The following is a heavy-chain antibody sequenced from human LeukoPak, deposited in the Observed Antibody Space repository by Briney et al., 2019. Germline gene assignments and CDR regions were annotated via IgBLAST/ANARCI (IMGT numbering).Heavy chain of an antibody. CDR1: GFTFSSYR. J-gene: IGHJ5*02. Sequence: GGSLRLSCAASGFTFSSYRMSWVRQAPGKGLEWVANIKQDGVEQYYVDSVEGRFTISRDNAKSSLFLQMNSLRAEDTAVYYCARISQRSFDPCGQGTLVTVSS. D-gene: IGHD2-15*01. CDR2: IKQDGVEQ. CDR3: ARISQRSFDP. V-gene: IGHV3-7*05.